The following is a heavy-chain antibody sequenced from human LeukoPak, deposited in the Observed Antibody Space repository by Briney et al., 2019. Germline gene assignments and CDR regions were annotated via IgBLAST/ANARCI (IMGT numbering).Heavy chain of an antibody. J-gene: IGHJ6*03. Sequence: GGSLRLSCAASGFTFTSYGMHWVRQAPGKGLEWVAFIRYDGSIKYYADSVKGRFTISRDNSKNTLYLQMNSLRAEDTAVYYCAKDYYYYYMDVWGKGTTVTISS. CDR3: AKDYYYYYMDV. V-gene: IGHV3-30*02. CDR1: GFTFTSYG. CDR2: IRYDGSIK.